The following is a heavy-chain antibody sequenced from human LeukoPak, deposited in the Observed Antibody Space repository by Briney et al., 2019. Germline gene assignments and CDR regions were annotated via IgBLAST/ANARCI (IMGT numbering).Heavy chain of an antibody. CDR1: GYTLTTYT. V-gene: IGHV7-4-1*02. CDR3: GSMGCDGFDI. J-gene: IGHJ3*02. D-gene: IGHD3-16*01. CDR2: INTYNGNP. Sequence: ASVKVSCKASGYTLTTYTMNWVRQAPGQGLEFMGWINTYNGNPTYARAFTGPFVFSVDTSVSTAYLQTSSLKTEDTAVYFGGSMGCDGFDIWGRGTMIIVSS.